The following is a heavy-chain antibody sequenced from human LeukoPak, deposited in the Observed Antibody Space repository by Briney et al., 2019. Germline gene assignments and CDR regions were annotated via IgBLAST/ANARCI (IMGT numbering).Heavy chain of an antibody. CDR1: GFTFSSYN. J-gene: IGHJ4*02. CDR2: ISSSSYI. D-gene: IGHD5-24*01. V-gene: IGHV3-21*01. Sequence: GGSLRLSCAASGFTFSSYNMNWVRQAPGKGLEWVSFISSSSYIYYADSVKGRFTISRDNAKNSLYLQMNSLRAEDTAVYYCARDRGNGFNSYFFDYWGQGTLVTVSS. CDR3: ARDRGNGFNSYFFDY.